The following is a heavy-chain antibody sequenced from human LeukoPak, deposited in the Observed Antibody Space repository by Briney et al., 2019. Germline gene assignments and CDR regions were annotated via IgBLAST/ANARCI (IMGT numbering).Heavy chain of an antibody. D-gene: IGHD6-13*01. J-gene: IGHJ4*02. Sequence: PSETLSLTCTVSGGSISSSSFHWGWIRQPPGKGLEWLGSFYYSGSTYSNPSLKSRVTISVDTSKNQFSLKLSSVTAADTAVYYCARHLYSSSRNPTFDYWGQGTLVTVSS. CDR3: ARHLYSSSRNPTFDY. V-gene: IGHV4-39*01. CDR2: FYYSGST. CDR1: GGSISSSSFH.